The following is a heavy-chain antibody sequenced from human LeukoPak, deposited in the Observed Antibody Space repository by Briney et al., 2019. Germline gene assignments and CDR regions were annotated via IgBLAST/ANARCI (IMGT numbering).Heavy chain of an antibody. Sequence: SETLSLTCTVSGGSISSSSYYWGWIRQPPGKGLEWIGSIYYSGSTYYNPSLKSRVTISVDTSKNQFSLKLSSVTAADTAVYYCARTIMMTFGGVIAYYMYVWGKETTVTVSS. D-gene: IGHD3-16*02. CDR3: ARTIMMTFGGVIAYYMYV. CDR1: GGSISSSSYY. CDR2: IYYSGST. J-gene: IGHJ6*03. V-gene: IGHV4-39*01.